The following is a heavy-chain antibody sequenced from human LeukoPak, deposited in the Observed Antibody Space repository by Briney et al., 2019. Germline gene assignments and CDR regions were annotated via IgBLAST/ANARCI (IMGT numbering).Heavy chain of an antibody. CDR3: ARGHPLYYGSGSYYNHHPGSHHPYFDY. J-gene: IGHJ4*02. CDR2: IYYSGST. CDR1: GGSISSGGYY. Sequence: PSQTLSLTCTVSGGSISSGGYYWSWIRQHPGKGLEWIGYIYYSGSTYYNPSLKSRVTISVDTSKNQFSLKLSSVTAADTAVYYCARGHPLYYGSGSYYNHHPGSHHPYFDYWGQGTLVTVSS. V-gene: IGHV4-31*03. D-gene: IGHD3-10*01.